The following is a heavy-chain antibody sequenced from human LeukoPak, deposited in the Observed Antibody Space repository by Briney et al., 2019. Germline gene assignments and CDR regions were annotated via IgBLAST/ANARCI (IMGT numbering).Heavy chain of an antibody. D-gene: IGHD3-22*01. Sequence: GGSLRLSCAASGFTFSSYSMNWVRQAPGKGLEWVSSISSSSSYIYYADSVKGRFTISRDNAKNSLYLRMNSLRAEDTAVYYCVRDPPTYYYDSSGFGGWGQGTLVTVSS. J-gene: IGHJ4*02. V-gene: IGHV3-21*01. CDR2: ISSSSSYI. CDR3: VRDPPTYYYDSSGFGG. CDR1: GFTFSSYS.